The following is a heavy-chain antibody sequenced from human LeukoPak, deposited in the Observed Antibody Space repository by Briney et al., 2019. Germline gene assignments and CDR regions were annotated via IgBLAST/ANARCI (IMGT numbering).Heavy chain of an antibody. D-gene: IGHD3-3*01. V-gene: IGHV3-7*01. J-gene: IGHJ4*02. Sequence: GGSLRLSCAASGFTFSSHWMIWVRQAPGKGLEWVANIRQDGTEIYYVDSVKGRFTISRDNTMNSLYLQMSSLRAEDTAVYYCATDRGWRTSGYYLYYFEYWGQGTLVTYSS. CDR1: GFTFSSHW. CDR2: IRQDGTEI. CDR3: ATDRGWRTSGYYLYYFEY.